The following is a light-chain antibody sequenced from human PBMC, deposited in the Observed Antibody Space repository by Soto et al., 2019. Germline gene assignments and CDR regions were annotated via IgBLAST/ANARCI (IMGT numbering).Light chain of an antibody. V-gene: IGLV2-14*01. CDR2: EVS. Sequence: QSALTQPASVSGSPGQSITISCTGTSSDVGGYNYVSWYQQHPGKAPKLMIYEVSNRPSGVSNRFSGSKSGNTASLTISGLQDEDEADYYCSSYTSSSKGVFGTGTKVTVL. J-gene: IGLJ1*01. CDR3: SSYTSSSKGV. CDR1: SSDVGGYNY.